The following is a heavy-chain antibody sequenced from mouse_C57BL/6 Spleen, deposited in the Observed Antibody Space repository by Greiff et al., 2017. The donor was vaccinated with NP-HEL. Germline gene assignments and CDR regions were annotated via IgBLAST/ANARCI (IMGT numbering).Heavy chain of an antibody. CDR2: ISSASSTL. CDR1: GFTFSDYG. D-gene: IGHD2-5*01. V-gene: IGHV5-17*01. Sequence: EVHLVESGGGLVKPGGSLKLSCAASGFTFSDYGMHWVRQAPEKGLDWVAYISSASSTLYSADTVKGRFTISRANAKNTLFLQMTSLRSEDTAMYYCARRSNYNYYAMDYWGQGTSVTVSS. CDR3: ARRSNYNYYAMDY. J-gene: IGHJ4*01.